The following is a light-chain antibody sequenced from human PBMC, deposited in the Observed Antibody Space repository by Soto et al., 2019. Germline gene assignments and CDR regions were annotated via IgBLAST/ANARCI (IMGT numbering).Light chain of an antibody. CDR3: QTWGTGTQNDV. V-gene: IGLV4-69*01. Sequence: QLVLTRSPSASASLGASVKLTCTLSSGHSSYAIAWHQQQPEKGPRYLMKLNSDGSHSKGDGIPDRFSGSSSGAERYLTISSLQSEDEADYYCQTWGTGTQNDVFGTGTKVTVL. J-gene: IGLJ1*01. CDR1: SGHSSYA. CDR2: LNSDGSH.